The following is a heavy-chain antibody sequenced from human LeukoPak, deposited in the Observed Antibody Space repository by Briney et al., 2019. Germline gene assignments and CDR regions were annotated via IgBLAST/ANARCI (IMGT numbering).Heavy chain of an antibody. CDR3: ARDHRGYSYGSEQYHYYYMDV. Sequence: GGSLRLSCAASGFTFSSYSMNWVRQAPGKGLERVSVIYSGGSTYYADSVKGRFTISRDNSKNTLYLQMNSLRAEDTAVYYCARDHRGYSYGSEQYHYYYMDVWGKGTTVTVSS. J-gene: IGHJ6*03. CDR1: GFTFSSYS. CDR2: IYSGGST. D-gene: IGHD5-18*01. V-gene: IGHV3-66*01.